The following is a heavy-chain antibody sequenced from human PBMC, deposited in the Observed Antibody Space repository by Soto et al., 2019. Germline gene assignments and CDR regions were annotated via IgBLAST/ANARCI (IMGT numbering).Heavy chain of an antibody. J-gene: IGHJ4*02. V-gene: IGHV3-30*01. D-gene: IGHD4-17*01. Sequence: GRFTISRDNSKNTLSLQMNSLGPEDTAVYYCARNDYGDYAFDYWGQGTLVTVSS. CDR3: ARNDYGDYAFDY.